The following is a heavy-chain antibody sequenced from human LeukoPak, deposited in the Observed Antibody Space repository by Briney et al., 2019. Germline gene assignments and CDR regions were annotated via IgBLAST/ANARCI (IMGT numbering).Heavy chain of an antibody. J-gene: IGHJ6*03. CDR3: ARDAVECSSTSCYYYYYYMDV. D-gene: IGHD2-2*01. CDR2: ISSSGSTI. CDR1: GFTFSSYE. Sequence: PGGSLRLSCAASGFTFSSYEMNWVRQAPGKGLEWVSYISSSGSTIYYADSVKGRFTISRDNAKNSLYLQMNSLRAEDTAVYYCARDAVECSSTSCYYYYYYMDVWGKGTTVTISS. V-gene: IGHV3-48*03.